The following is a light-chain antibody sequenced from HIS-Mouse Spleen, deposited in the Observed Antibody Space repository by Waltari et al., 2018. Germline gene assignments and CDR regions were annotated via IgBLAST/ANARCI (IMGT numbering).Light chain of an antibody. CDR3: SSYTSSSTLV. CDR1: SSDVGGYNY. J-gene: IGLJ2*01. CDR2: DGS. Sequence: QSALTQPASVSGSPGQSIPISCTGTSSDVGGYNYVSWYQQHPGKATNLMICDGSNRPSGRSNRFSGSAAGNTTSLTISGLQAEDEADYYCSSYTSSSTLVFGGGTKLTVL. V-gene: IGLV2-14*03.